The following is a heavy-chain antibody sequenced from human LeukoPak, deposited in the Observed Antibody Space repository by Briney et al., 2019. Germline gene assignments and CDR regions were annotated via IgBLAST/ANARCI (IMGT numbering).Heavy chain of an antibody. Sequence: PGGSLRLSCAASGFTFSSYWMSWVRQAPGKGLEWVANIKQDGSEKYYVDSVKGRFTISRDNAKNSLYLQMNSLRAEDTAVYYCARGGYSCTLYGRYQHWGQGTLVTVSP. CDR3: ARGGYSCTLYGRYQH. J-gene: IGHJ1*01. V-gene: IGHV3-7*01. CDR2: IKQDGSEK. D-gene: IGHD6-13*01. CDR1: GFTFSSYW.